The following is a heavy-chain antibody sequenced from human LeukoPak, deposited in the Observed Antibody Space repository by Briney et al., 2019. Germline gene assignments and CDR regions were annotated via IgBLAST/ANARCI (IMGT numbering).Heavy chain of an antibody. D-gene: IGHD6-19*01. CDR1: GYTFTSYG. CDR3: ARDLRYSSGWYAGHYYYYYMDV. J-gene: IGHJ6*03. Sequence: ASVKVSCKASGYTFTSYGISWVRQAPGQGLEWMGWISACNGNTNYAQKLQGRVTMTTDTSTSTAYMELRSLRSDDTAVYYCARDLRYSSGWYAGHYYYYYMDVWGKGTTVTVSS. V-gene: IGHV1-18*01. CDR2: ISACNGNT.